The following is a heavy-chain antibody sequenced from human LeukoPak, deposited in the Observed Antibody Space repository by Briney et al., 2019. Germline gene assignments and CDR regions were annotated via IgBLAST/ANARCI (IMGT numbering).Heavy chain of an antibody. D-gene: IGHD1-26*01. CDR1: GGSISNTNW. CDR3: SRESGAFCPFGH. CDR2: VSLAGQT. V-gene: IGHV4-4*02. Sequence: LXLTCDVSGGSISNTNWWSWVRQPPGQGLEWIGEVSLAGQTNYNPSLNGRVTMSLDESSNQLSLKLTSVTAADTAIYYCSRESGAFCPFGHWGQGTLVIVPS. J-gene: IGHJ4*02.